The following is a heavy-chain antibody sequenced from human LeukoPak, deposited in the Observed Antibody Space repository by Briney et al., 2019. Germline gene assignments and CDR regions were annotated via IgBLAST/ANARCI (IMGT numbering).Heavy chain of an antibody. J-gene: IGHJ3*02. V-gene: IGHV4-34*01. D-gene: IGHD3-22*01. CDR1: GGSFSGYY. CDR3: ASLYYYDSSGYYGADDAFDI. CDR2: INHSGST. Sequence: SETLSLTCAVYGGSFSGYYWSWIRQPPGKGLEWIGEINHSGSTNYSPSLKSRVTISVDTSKNQFSLKLSSVTAADTAVYYCASLYYYDSSGYYGADDAFDIWGQGTMVTVSS.